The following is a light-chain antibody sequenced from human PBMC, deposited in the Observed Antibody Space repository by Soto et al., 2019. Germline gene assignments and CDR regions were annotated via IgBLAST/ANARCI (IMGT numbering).Light chain of an antibody. Sequence: DIQMTQSPSSLSASVGDRVTITCRASQSISTFLNWYQQKPGKAPKLLIYAASSLQSGVPSRFGGSGSGTDFTLTISSLQPEDFATYYCHQTDSIPETFGQGTKVEI. V-gene: IGKV1-39*01. CDR2: AAS. CDR1: QSISTF. J-gene: IGKJ1*01. CDR3: HQTDSIPET.